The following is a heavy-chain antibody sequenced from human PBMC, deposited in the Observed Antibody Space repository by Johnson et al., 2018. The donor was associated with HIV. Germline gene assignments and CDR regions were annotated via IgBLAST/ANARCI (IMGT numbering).Heavy chain of an antibody. CDR1: GFTFDDYG. J-gene: IGHJ3*01. CDR3: AKGEAQEGWIQIRLYAFDF. CDR2: ISYDGRNK. V-gene: IGHV3-30*18. Sequence: QMQLVESGGGVVRPGGSLRLSCAASGFTFDDYGMSWVRQAPGKGLEWVAVISYDGRNKYYAVSVKGRFTIPRDNPKITLYLQMNSLSPEDSAVYYCAKGEAQEGWIQIRLYAFDFWGQGTLVTVSS. D-gene: IGHD5-18*01.